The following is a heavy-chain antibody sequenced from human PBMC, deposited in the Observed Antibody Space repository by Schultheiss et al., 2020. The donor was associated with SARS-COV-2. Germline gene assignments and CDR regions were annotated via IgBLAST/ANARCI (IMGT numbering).Heavy chain of an antibody. CDR3: ARGPDSSSYYYFY. J-gene: IGHJ4*02. Sequence: SETLSLTCAVYGGSFSGYYWSWIRQHPGKGLEWIGYIYYSGSTYYNPSLKSRVTISVDKSKNQFSLKLSSVTAADTAVYYCARGPDSSSYYYFYWGQGTQVTVSS. CDR2: IYYSGST. V-gene: IGHV4-34*01. CDR1: GGSFSGYY. D-gene: IGHD3-22*01.